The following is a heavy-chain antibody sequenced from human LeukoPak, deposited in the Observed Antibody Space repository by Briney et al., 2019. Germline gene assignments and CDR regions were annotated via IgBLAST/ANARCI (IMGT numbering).Heavy chain of an antibody. Sequence: SVKVSCKASGGTFSSYAISWVRQAPGQGLEWMGGIIPIFGTANYAQKFQGRVTITADESTSTAYMELSSLRSEDTAVYYCARGGGHYYDSSGHDYWGQGTLVTVAS. J-gene: IGHJ4*02. D-gene: IGHD3-22*01. CDR2: IIPIFGTA. CDR3: ARGGGHYYDSSGHDY. V-gene: IGHV1-69*01. CDR1: GGTFSSYA.